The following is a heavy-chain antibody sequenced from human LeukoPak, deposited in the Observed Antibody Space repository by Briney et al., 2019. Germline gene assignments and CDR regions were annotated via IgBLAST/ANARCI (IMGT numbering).Heavy chain of an antibody. D-gene: IGHD6-19*01. CDR3: ARDRWGIAVAGTDY. Sequence: GGSLRLSCAASGFTFSSYWMHWVRQAPGKGLEWVAVISYDGSNKYYADSVKGRFTISRDNSKNTLYLQMNSLRAEDTAVYYCARDRWGIAVAGTDYWGQGTLVTVSS. CDR2: ISYDGSNK. CDR1: GFTFSSYW. J-gene: IGHJ4*02. V-gene: IGHV3-30-3*01.